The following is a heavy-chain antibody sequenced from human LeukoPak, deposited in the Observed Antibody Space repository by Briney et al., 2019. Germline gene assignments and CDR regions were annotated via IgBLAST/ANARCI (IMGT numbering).Heavy chain of an antibody. J-gene: IGHJ5*01. CDR3: AKTHWGGGSCDKFDS. Sequence: SETLSLTCTVSGASVSTYFWSWIRQPAGKTMEWIGRVYASGTTYYNPSLRSRVTLSIDTSKNQFSLSLNSMTAADTAVYYCAKTHWGGGSCDKFDSWGQGILVTVS. CDR1: GASVSTYF. V-gene: IGHV4-4*07. D-gene: IGHD2-21*01. CDR2: VYASGTT.